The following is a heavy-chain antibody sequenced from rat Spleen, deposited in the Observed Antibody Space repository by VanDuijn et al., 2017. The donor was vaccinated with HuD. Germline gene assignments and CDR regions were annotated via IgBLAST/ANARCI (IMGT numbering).Heavy chain of an antibody. CDR3: ARNVYYGLYVMDA. CDR2: IWSNGGT. Sequence: QVQLKESGPGLVQPSQTLSLTCTVSGLSLTSNSVSWIRQPPGKGLEWMGVIWSNGGTDYNSAIKSRLSISRDTSKSQVFLKMNSLQTEDTAMYFCARNVYYGLYVMDAWGQGASVTVSS. V-gene: IGHV2-47*01. J-gene: IGHJ4*01. D-gene: IGHD1-6*01. CDR1: GLSLTSNS.